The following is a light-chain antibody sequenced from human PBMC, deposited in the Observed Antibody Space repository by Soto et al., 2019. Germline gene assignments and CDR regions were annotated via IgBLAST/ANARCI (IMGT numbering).Light chain of an antibody. CDR1: QSVNSDY. CDR3: LHYGGSSIT. CDR2: GAS. Sequence: IVVTYSPRTLDLSPGERPTLSCRASQSVNSDYLAWFQQNPGQAPRLLIYGASTRTTGIPDRFSGSGSGTDFTLTIGRLEPGDFAVYYCLHYGGSSITFGQGRRLEIK. J-gene: IGKJ5*01. V-gene: IGKV3-20*01.